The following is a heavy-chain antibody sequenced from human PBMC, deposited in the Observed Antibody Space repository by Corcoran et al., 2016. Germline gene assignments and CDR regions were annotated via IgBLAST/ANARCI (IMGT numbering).Heavy chain of an antibody. CDR2: INWNGGST. CDR3: ARGQGYSYAQGFDF. CDR1: GFIFDDKG. D-gene: IGHD5-18*01. J-gene: IGHJ4*02. V-gene: IGHV3-20*01. Sequence: EVQLVESGGGVVRPGGSLRLSCEASGFIFDDKGMSWVRQAPGKGLEWVSGINWNGGSTDYADSVKGRFTISRDNASNFLYLQMNSLRAEDTALYHGARGQGYSYAQGFDFWGQGILVTVSS.